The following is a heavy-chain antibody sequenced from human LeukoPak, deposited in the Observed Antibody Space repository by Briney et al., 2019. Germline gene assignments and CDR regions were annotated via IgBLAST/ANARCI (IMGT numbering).Heavy chain of an antibody. J-gene: IGHJ3*02. CDR2: IRYDGSNK. D-gene: IGHD3-22*01. CDR1: GFTFSSYG. CDR3: ASGIVVVSGAFDI. Sequence: GGSLRLSCAASGFTFSSYGMHWVRQAPGKGLEWVAFIRYDGSNKYYADSVKGRFTISRDNSKNTLYLQMNSLRAADTAVYYCASGIVVVSGAFDIWGQGTMVTVSS. V-gene: IGHV3-30*02.